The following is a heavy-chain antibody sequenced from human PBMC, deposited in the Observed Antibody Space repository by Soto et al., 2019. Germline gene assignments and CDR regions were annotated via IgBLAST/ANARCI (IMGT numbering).Heavy chain of an antibody. CDR1: GFTFSSYA. CDR2: ISGSDDST. D-gene: IGHD6-6*01. J-gene: IGHJ4*02. CDR3: AKRSSSFTFDY. V-gene: IGHV3-23*01. Sequence: EVQLLESGGGLVQPGESLRLSCAASGFTFSSYAMSWVRQAPGKGLEWVSVISGSDDSTYYADSVKGRFTISRDNSKTTLYLQMNSLRAEDTAVYYCAKRSSSFTFDYWGQGTLVTVSS.